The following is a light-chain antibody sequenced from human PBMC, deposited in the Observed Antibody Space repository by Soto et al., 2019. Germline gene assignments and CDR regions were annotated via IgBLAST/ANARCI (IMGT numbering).Light chain of an antibody. J-gene: IGKJ1*01. V-gene: IGKV3-11*01. Sequence: EIVLTQSPATLSLSPGERATLSCRASQSVASYLVWYQQKPGQAPRALIYDASNRATDIPARFSGSGSGTDFTLTISSLEPEDFAVYYCQQRINSPWTFGQGTNVEIK. CDR1: QSVASY. CDR3: QQRINSPWT. CDR2: DAS.